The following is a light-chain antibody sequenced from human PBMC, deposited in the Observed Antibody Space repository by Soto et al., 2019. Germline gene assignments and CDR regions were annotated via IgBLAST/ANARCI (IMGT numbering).Light chain of an antibody. V-gene: IGKV1-5*03. CDR1: HNISSW. CDR3: QQYSSYWWT. J-gene: IGKJ1*01. Sequence: DIQMTQSPSTLSTSVGDRVTITCRASHNISSWLSWYQQKPGKAPNLLIYKASSLDSGVPSRFSGSGSVTEFTLTISSLQPDDFATYFCQQYSSYWWTLGQGTKADIK. CDR2: KAS.